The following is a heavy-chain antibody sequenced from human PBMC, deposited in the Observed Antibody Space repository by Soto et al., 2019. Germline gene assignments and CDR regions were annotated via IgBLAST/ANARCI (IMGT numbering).Heavy chain of an antibody. CDR2: IIPIFGTA. D-gene: IGHD6-6*01. Sequence: ASVKVSCKASGGTFSSYAISWLRQAPGQGLEWMGGIIPIFGTANYAQKFQGRVTITADESTSTAYMELSSLRSEDTAVYYCARGGSPYSSSSSDYWGQGTLVTVSS. CDR3: ARGGSPYSSSSSDY. J-gene: IGHJ4*02. CDR1: GGTFSSYA. V-gene: IGHV1-69*13.